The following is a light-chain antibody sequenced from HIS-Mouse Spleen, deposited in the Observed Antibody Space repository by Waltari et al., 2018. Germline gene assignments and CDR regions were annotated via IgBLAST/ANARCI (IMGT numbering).Light chain of an antibody. V-gene: IGLV2-14*01. Sequence: QSALTQPASVSGSPGQSITISCTGTSSDVGVYNYVSWYQQHPGKAPKLMIYEASKRPSGVSNRFSGSKSGNTASLTISGLQAEDEADYYCSSYTSSSTGVFGGGTKLTVL. CDR2: EAS. CDR1: SSDVGVYNY. CDR3: SSYTSSSTGV. J-gene: IGLJ2*01.